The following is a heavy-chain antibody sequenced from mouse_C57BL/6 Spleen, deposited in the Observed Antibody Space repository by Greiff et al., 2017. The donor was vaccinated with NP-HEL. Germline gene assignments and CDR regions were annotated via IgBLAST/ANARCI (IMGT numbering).Heavy chain of an antibody. Sequence: EVKLVESEGGLVQPGSSMKLSCTASGFTFSDYYMAWVRQVPEKGLEWVANINYDGSSTYYLDSLKSRFIISRDNAKNILYLQMSSLKSEDTATYYCAREGGLRRRTYAMDYWGQGTSVTVSS. CDR2: INYDGSST. CDR1: GFTFSDYY. CDR3: AREGGLRRRTYAMDY. V-gene: IGHV5-16*01. J-gene: IGHJ4*01. D-gene: IGHD2-4*01.